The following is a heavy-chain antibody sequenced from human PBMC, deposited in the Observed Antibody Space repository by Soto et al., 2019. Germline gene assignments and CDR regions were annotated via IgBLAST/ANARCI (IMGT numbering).Heavy chain of an antibody. CDR3: AREGPLGVGTREALGFDY. Sequence: QVQLVQSGAEVKKPGASVKVSCKASGYTFTSYGISWVRQAPGQGLEWMGWISAYNGNTNYAQKLQGRVTMTTDTSTSTAYVELRSLRSDDTAVYSCAREGPLGVGTREALGFDYWGQGTLVTVSS. D-gene: IGHD1-1*01. CDR1: GYTFTSYG. V-gene: IGHV1-18*01. CDR2: ISAYNGNT. J-gene: IGHJ4*02.